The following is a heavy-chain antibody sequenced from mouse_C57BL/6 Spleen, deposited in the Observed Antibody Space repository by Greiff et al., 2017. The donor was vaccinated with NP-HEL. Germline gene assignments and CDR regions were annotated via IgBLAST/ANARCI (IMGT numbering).Heavy chain of an antibody. CDR2: IYPGSGST. CDR1: GYTFTSYW. V-gene: IGHV1-55*01. CDR3: ARYEAYYNNYGYAMDY. J-gene: IGHJ4*01. D-gene: IGHD2-5*01. Sequence: VQLQQPGAELVKPGASVKMSCKASGYTFTSYWITWVKQRPGQGLEWIGDIYPGSGSTNYNEKFKSKATLTVDTSSSTAYMQLSSLTSEDSAVYYCARYEAYYNNYGYAMDYWGQGTSVTVSS.